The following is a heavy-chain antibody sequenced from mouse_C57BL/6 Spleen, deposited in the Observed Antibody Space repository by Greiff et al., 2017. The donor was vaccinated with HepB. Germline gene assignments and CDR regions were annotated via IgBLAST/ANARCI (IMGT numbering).Heavy chain of an antibody. CDR3: ARSNSNYDYFDY. Sequence: VNVVESGPELVKPGASVKISCKASGYAFSSSWMNWVKQRPGKGLEWIGRIYPGDGDTNYNGKFKGKATLTADKSSSTAYMQLSSLTSEDSAVYFCARSNSNYDYFDYWGQGTTLTVSS. J-gene: IGHJ2*01. V-gene: IGHV1-82*01. CDR2: IYPGDGDT. CDR1: GYAFSSSW. D-gene: IGHD2-5*01.